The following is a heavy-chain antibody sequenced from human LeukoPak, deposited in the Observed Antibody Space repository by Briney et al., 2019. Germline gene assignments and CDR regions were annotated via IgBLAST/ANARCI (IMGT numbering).Heavy chain of an antibody. V-gene: IGHV3-74*01. CDR2: INSDGSST. Sequence: GGSLRLSCAASGFTFSSYWMHWVRQAPGKGLVCVSRINSDGSSTSYADSVKGRFTISRDNAKNTLYLQMNSLRAEDTAVYYCARVPFDYYDSSGPFDYWGQGILVTVSS. CDR3: ARVPFDYYDSSGPFDY. D-gene: IGHD3-22*01. CDR1: GFTFSSYW. J-gene: IGHJ4*02.